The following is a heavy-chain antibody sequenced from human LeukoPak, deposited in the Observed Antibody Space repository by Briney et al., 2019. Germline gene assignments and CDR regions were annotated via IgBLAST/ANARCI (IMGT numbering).Heavy chain of an antibody. D-gene: IGHD6-6*01. CDR2: ISGSGGST. CDR1: GFTFSSYA. Sequence: GGSLRLSCAASGFTFSSYAMSWVRQAPGKGPEWVSAISGSGGSTYYADSVKGRFTISRDNSKNTLYLQMNSLRAEDTAVYYCAKGGRYSSSKPPDYWGQGTLVTVSS. V-gene: IGHV3-23*01. J-gene: IGHJ4*02. CDR3: AKGGRYSSSKPPDY.